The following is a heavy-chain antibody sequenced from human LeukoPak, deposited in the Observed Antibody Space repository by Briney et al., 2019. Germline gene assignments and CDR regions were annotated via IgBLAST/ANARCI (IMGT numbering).Heavy chain of an antibody. Sequence: GGSLRLSCAASGFIVTYKYMSWVRQAPGKGLEWVSVLYSGGNTYYADSVKGRFTISRDNAKNSLYLQMNSLRAEDTAVYYCAELGITMIGGVCGKGTTVTISS. CDR3: AELGITMIGGV. D-gene: IGHD3-10*02. CDR2: LYSGGNT. V-gene: IGHV3-53*01. CDR1: GFIVTYKY. J-gene: IGHJ6*04.